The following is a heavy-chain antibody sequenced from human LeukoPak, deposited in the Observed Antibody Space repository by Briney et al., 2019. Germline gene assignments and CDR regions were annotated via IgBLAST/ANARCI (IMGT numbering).Heavy chain of an antibody. D-gene: IGHD2-2*02. CDR2: INHSGST. CDR1: GGSFSGYY. V-gene: IGHV4-34*01. Sequence: SETLSLTCAVYGGSFSGYYWSWIRQPPGKGLEWIGEINHSGSTNYNPSLKSRVTISVDTSKNQFSLKLSSVTAADTAVYYCARDSHDYTSSWGQGTLVTVSS. CDR3: ARDSHDYTSS. J-gene: IGHJ4*02.